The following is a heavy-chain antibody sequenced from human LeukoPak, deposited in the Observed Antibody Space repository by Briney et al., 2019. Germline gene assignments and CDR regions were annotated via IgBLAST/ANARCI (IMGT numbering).Heavy chain of an antibody. CDR3: VKTTRSGWYNLFFDY. D-gene: IGHD6-19*01. CDR1: GFPFSSYA. Sequence: GGPLTLSCSASGFPFSSYAMHWVRQAPGKALEYVSAFSSNGGSTYYADSVKGRFTISRDNSKNTLYLQMSSLRAEDTAVYYCVKTTRSGWYNLFFDYWGQGTLVTVSS. V-gene: IGHV3-64D*06. J-gene: IGHJ4*02. CDR2: FSSNGGST.